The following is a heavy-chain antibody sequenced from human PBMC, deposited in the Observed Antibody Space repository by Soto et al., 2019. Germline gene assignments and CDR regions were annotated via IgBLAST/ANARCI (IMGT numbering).Heavy chain of an antibody. V-gene: IGHV4-28*01. J-gene: IGHJ4*02. CDR1: GYSISSSNW. Sequence: SETLSLTCAVSGYSISSSNWWGWIRQPPGKGLEWIGYIYYSGSTYYNPSLKSRVTMSVDTSKNQFSLKLRSVTAVDTAVYYCARYTVTTHHFDYWGQGTLVTVSS. CDR3: ARYTVTTHHFDY. CDR2: IYYSGST. D-gene: IGHD4-17*01.